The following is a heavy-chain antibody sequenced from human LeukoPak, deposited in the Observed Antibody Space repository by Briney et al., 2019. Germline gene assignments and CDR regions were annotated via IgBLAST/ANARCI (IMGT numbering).Heavy chain of an antibody. Sequence: SVKVSCKASGGTFISYAISWVRQAPGQGLEWMGRIIPILGIANYAQKFQGRVTITADKSTSTAYMELSSLRSEDTAVYYCARELTMVRGPFDYWGQGTLVTVSS. J-gene: IGHJ4*02. CDR3: ARELTMVRGPFDY. V-gene: IGHV1-69*04. D-gene: IGHD3-10*01. CDR2: IIPILGIA. CDR1: GGTFISYA.